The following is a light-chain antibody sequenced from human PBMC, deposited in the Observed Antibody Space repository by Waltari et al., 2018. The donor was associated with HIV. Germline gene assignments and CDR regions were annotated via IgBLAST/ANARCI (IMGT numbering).Light chain of an antibody. CDR3: QQAETFPLS. CDR1: QGIRNS. V-gene: IGKV1-12*01. CDR2: GGS. J-gene: IGKJ4*01. Sequence: DIQMTQSPSSVSASVGDRVTITCRASQGIRNSLAWYQQKPGGAPKLLIYGGSTLQSGVPARFSGSGSGTNFTLTISSLQPEDFADYFCQQAETFPLSFGGGTKVDIK.